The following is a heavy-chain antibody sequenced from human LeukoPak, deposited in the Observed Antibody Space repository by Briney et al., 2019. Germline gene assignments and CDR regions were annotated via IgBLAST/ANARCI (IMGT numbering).Heavy chain of an antibody. Sequence: SETLSLTCIVSGGSSGSYYWNWIRQPAGTGLEWIGRVHTSGSTNYHPSLKSRVTMSIDTSKNQFSLKLSSVTAADTAVYYCAREIEGYVLDSWGQGILVTISS. CDR1: GGSSGSYY. CDR3: AREIEGYVLDS. J-gene: IGHJ4*02. D-gene: IGHD3-10*02. CDR2: VHTSGST. V-gene: IGHV4-4*07.